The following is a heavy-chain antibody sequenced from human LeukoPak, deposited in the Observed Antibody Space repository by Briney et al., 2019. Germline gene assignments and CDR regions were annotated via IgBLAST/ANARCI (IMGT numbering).Heavy chain of an antibody. CDR3: ARPEVVGGTYYYYYYMDV. D-gene: IGHD2-15*01. Sequence: GGSLRLSCAASGFTFGDYYMSWIRQAPGKGLEWVSYISSSGGTTYYADSVKGRFTISRDNARNSPYLQMNTLRVEDTAVYFCARPEVVGGTYYYYYYMDVWGKGTTVTVSS. CDR1: GFTFGDYY. CDR2: ISSSGGTT. J-gene: IGHJ6*03. V-gene: IGHV3-11*01.